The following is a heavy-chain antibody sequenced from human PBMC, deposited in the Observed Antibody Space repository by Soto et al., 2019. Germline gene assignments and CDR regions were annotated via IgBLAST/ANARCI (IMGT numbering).Heavy chain of an antibody. CDR2: ISYDGSNK. D-gene: IGHD4-17*01. Sequence: QVQLVESGGGVVQPGRSLRLSCAASGFTFSSYGMHWVRQAPGKGLEWVAVISYDGSNKYYADSVKGRFTISRDNSKNTLYLQMNSLRAEDTAVYYCARDPQAATVTLDYWGQGTLVTVSS. CDR1: GFTFSSYG. J-gene: IGHJ4*02. V-gene: IGHV3-30*03. CDR3: ARDPQAATVTLDY.